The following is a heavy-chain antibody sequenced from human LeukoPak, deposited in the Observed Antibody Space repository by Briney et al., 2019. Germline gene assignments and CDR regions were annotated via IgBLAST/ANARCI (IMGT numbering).Heavy chain of an antibody. V-gene: IGHV1-2*02. Sequence: GSVKVSCKASGYTFTDYYMHWVRQAPGQGLEWMGWINPNSGGTNYVHKFQGRVTMTRDTSISTAYMALSRLRSDDTAVYYCARADLHDYVWGSYRPNNWFDPWGQGTLVTVSS. CDR2: INPNSGGT. CDR3: ARADLHDYVWGSYRPNNWFDP. J-gene: IGHJ5*02. D-gene: IGHD3-16*02. CDR1: GYTFTDYY.